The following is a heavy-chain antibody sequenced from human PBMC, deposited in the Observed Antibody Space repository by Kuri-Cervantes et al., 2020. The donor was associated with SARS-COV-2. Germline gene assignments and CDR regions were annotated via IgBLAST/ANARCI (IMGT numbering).Heavy chain of an antibody. Sequence: GSLRLSCAVYGGSFGDYKWSWIRQPPGKGLEWIGDINHSGSTDNNPSLKSRVTISVDTSKNQFSLKMTSVTAADTAIYYCARIRYYDILTGLAGFDYWGQGTLVTVSS. D-gene: IGHD3-9*01. V-gene: IGHV4-34*01. J-gene: IGHJ4*02. CDR3: ARIRYYDILTGLAGFDY. CDR2: INHSGST. CDR1: GGSFGDYK.